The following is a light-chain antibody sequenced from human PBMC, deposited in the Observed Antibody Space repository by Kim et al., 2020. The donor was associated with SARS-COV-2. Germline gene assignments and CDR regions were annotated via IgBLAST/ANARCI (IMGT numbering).Light chain of an antibody. CDR2: DVS. CDR3: CSYAASCTTYV. J-gene: IGLJ3*02. CDR1: SSDVGVYNY. V-gene: IGLV2-11*01. Sequence: VTTSCTGSSSDVGVYNYVSWCQQHPARAPTLLFYDVSKRPPGVLYHCSGSTSASTASPPISGLQAEDEADYYCCSYAASCTTYVFGAGTKLTVL.